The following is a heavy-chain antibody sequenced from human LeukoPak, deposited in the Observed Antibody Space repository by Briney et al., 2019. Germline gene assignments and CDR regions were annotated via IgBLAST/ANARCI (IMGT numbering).Heavy chain of an antibody. V-gene: IGHV3-49*04. D-gene: IGHD1-26*01. Sequence: QPARSLRLSWSASGFTLGDYAMGWVRQAQGKGLEWVDLIRSKAYGGTTEYAASVKGRFTIARDDSKSIAYLQMNSLKTEDTAVYYCTSSGSYYFDFWGQGTLVTV. CDR2: IRSKAYGGTT. CDR1: GFTLGDYA. CDR3: TSSGSYYFDF. J-gene: IGHJ4*02.